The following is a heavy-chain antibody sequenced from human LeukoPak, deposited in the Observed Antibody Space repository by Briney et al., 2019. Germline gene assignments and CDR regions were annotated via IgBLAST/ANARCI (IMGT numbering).Heavy chain of an antibody. D-gene: IGHD1-1*01. J-gene: IGHJ4*02. CDR2: ISGSGGST. CDR1: GFTFSSYA. CDR3: AKGGTHGPYYFDY. Sequence: KTGGSLRLSCAASGFTFSSYAMSWVRQAPGKGLEWVSAISGSGGSTYYADSVKGRFTISRDNSKNTLYLQMNSLRAEDTAVYYCAKGGTHGPYYFDYWGQGTLVTVSS. V-gene: IGHV3-23*01.